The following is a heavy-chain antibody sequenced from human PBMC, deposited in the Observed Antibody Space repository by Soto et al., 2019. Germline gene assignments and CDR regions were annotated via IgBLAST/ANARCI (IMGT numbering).Heavy chain of an antibody. CDR3: AKSPMVRGVNRYDY. V-gene: IGHV3-23*01. CDR1: GFTFSSYA. J-gene: IGHJ4*02. CDR2: ISGSGGSI. Sequence: GGSLRLSCAASGFTFSSYAMSWVRQAPGKGLEWVSAISGSGGSIYYADSVRGRFTISRDNSKNTLYLQIDSLRAEDTALYYCAKSPMVRGVNRYDYWGQGTLVTVSS. D-gene: IGHD3-10*01.